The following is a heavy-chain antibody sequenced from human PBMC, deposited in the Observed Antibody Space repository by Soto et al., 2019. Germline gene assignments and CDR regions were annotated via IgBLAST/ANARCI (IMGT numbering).Heavy chain of an antibody. V-gene: IGHV4-30-4*01. Sequence: SETLSLTCTVSGDSISSNNNYWSWIRQPPGEGLEWIGFISYSGTTSYSPSLKSRVAISLDTSKNQFSLSLSSVTAADTAVYHCARGRGYSYGLDPWGQGTLVTVSS. CDR1: GDSISSNNNY. J-gene: IGHJ5*02. CDR3: ARGRGYSYGLDP. CDR2: ISYSGTT. D-gene: IGHD5-18*01.